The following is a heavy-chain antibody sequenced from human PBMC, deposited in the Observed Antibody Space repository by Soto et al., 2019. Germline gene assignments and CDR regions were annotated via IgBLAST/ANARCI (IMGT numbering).Heavy chain of an antibody. CDR3: AQPPEQATSTYYYYYGMDV. CDR2: IGAGGGTT. CDR1: GFTLGSYA. Sequence: PGGSLRLSCAASGFTLGSYAMTWVRQAPGKGLEWVSAIGAGGGTTYDADSVKGRFTVSRDNSENTLYLQMNSLRVDATALYYCAQPPEQATSTYYYYYGMDVWGQGTTVTVSS. D-gene: IGHD1-1*01. J-gene: IGHJ6*02. V-gene: IGHV3-23*01.